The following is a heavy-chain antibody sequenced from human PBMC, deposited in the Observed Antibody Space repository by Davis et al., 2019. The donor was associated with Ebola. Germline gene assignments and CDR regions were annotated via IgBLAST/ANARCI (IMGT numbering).Heavy chain of an antibody. D-gene: IGHD3-10*01. V-gene: IGHV3-53*01. CDR2: IYSGGQT. CDR3: TSSLFLGSLDD. Sequence: PGGSLRLSCAASGFTVISTYMNWVRQSPGKGLEWVSLIYSGGQTYYTDSVKGRFTISRDTSRNTLHLQMNSLTVEDTGIYYCTSSLFLGSLDDWGQGTLVTVSS. J-gene: IGHJ4*02. CDR1: GFTVISTY.